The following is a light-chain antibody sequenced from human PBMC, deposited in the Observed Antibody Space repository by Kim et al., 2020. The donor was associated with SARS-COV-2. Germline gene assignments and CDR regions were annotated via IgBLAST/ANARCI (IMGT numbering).Light chain of an antibody. Sequence: QPASVSGSPGQSITISCTGTSSDVGGYNYVSWYQQHPGKAPKLMIYDVSNRPSGVSNRFSGSKSGNTASLTISGLQAEDEADYYCSSYTSSSTWVFGGGTQLTVL. CDR2: DVS. J-gene: IGLJ3*02. CDR1: SSDVGGYNY. CDR3: SSYTSSSTWV. V-gene: IGLV2-14*03.